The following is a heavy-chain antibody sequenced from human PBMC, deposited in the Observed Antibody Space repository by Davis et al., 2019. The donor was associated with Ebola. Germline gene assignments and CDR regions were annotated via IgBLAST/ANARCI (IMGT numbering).Heavy chain of an antibody. CDR2: IYYSGST. Sequence: SETLSLTCTVSGGSISSYYWSWIRQPPGKGLEWIGYIYYSGSTNYNPSLKSRVTISVDTSKNQFSLKLSSVTAADTAVYYCARGLRFLEWLLLTPGFDYWGQGTLVTVSS. J-gene: IGHJ4*02. V-gene: IGHV4-59*12. D-gene: IGHD3-3*01. CDR1: GGSISSYY. CDR3: ARGLRFLEWLLLTPGFDY.